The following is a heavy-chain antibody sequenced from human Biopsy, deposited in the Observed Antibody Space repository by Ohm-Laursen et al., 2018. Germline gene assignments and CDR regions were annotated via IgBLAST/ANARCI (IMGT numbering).Heavy chain of an antibody. V-gene: IGHV1-69*06. D-gene: IGHD3-9*01. CDR2: NIPILGTG. CDR3: ATKLTGYFHH. Sequence: AAVKVSCKAPGGTFSNYGVNWVRQAPGQGLEWLGGNIPILGTGNYAQKFQDRATVAADTSTSTATLELRRLRSADTAVYYCATKLTGYFHHWGQGTLVIVSS. J-gene: IGHJ1*01. CDR1: GGTFSNYG.